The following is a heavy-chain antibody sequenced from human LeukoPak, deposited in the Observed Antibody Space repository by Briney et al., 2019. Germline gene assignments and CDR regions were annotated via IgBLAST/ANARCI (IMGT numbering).Heavy chain of an antibody. V-gene: IGHV3-43*02. CDR3: AKERTYYDILTGYIDY. D-gene: IGHD3-9*01. Sequence: GGSLRLSCAASGFTFDDYAMHWVRQAPGKGLEWVSLICGDGGSTYYADSVKGRFTISRDNSKNSLYLQMNSQRTEDTALYYCAKERTYYDILTGYIDYWGQGTLVTVSS. CDR1: GFTFDDYA. CDR2: ICGDGGST. J-gene: IGHJ4*02.